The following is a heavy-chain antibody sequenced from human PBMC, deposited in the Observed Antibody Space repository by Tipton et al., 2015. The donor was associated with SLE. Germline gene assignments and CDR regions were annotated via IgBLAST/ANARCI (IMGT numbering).Heavy chain of an antibody. Sequence: SLRLSCAASGFTFDDYDMSWVRQAPGKGLEWVSAISGSGGSTYYADSVKGRFTISRDNSKNTLYLQMNSLRTEDTAVYYCAKEGGDGYPPYGMDVWGQGTTVTVFS. CDR3: AKEGGDGYPPYGMDV. CDR2: ISGSGGST. J-gene: IGHJ6*02. D-gene: IGHD5-24*01. CDR1: GFTFDDYD. V-gene: IGHV3-23*01.